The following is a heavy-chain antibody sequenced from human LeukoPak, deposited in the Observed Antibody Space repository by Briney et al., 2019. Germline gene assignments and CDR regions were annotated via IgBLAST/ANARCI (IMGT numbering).Heavy chain of an antibody. CDR3: AREAAARYYYYYGMNV. J-gene: IGHJ6*02. V-gene: IGHV3-33*01. D-gene: IGHD6-13*01. CDR1: GFMFSTCG. CDR2: TWYDGSNK. Sequence: PGGSLRLSCAASGFMFSTCGMHWVRQAPGKGLEWVAGTWYDGSNKYYVDSVKGRFTISRDNSKNTLYLQMNSLRAEDTAVYYCAREAAARYYYYYGMNVWGQGTTVAVPS.